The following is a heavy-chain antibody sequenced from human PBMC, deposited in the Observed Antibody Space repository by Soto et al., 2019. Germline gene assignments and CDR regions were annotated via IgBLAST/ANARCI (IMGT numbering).Heavy chain of an antibody. D-gene: IGHD6-19*01. CDR3: ARPFEYSSGWYEGSGDAFDI. V-gene: IGHV1-3*01. J-gene: IGHJ3*02. Sequence: ASVKVSCTASGYTFTTYAMHWVRQAPGQRLEWMGWINAGNGATKYSQNFQDRVTIARDTSANTAFMELSSLRAEDTAVYYCARPFEYSSGWYEGSGDAFDIWGQGTMVTVSS. CDR1: GYTFTTYA. CDR2: INAGNGAT.